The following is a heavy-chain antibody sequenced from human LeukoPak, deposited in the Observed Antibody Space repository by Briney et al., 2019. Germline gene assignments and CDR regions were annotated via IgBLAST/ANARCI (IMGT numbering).Heavy chain of an antibody. V-gene: IGHV3-23*01. Sequence: QSGGSLRLSCAASGFTFSSYAMSWVRQAPGKGLEWVSAISGSGGSTYYADSVKGRFTISRDNSKNTLYLQMNSLRAEDTAVYYCAKYNYVLLWFGESSEFDYWGQGTLVTVSS. CDR3: AKYNYVLLWFGESSEFDY. CDR1: GFTFSSYA. J-gene: IGHJ4*02. D-gene: IGHD3-10*01. CDR2: ISGSGGST.